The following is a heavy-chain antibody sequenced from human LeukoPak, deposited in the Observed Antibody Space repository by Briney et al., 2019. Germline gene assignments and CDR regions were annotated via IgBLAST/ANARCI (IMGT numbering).Heavy chain of an antibody. Sequence: GGSLRLSCAASGFTFSSYSMNWVRQAPGKGLEWVSSISSSSSYIYYADSVKGRFTISRDNAKNSLYLQMNSLRAEDTAVYYCARDSSGWYYFDYWGQGTLVTVSS. D-gene: IGHD6-19*01. CDR3: ARDSSGWYYFDY. J-gene: IGHJ4*02. CDR1: GFTFSSYS. V-gene: IGHV3-21*01. CDR2: ISSSSSYI.